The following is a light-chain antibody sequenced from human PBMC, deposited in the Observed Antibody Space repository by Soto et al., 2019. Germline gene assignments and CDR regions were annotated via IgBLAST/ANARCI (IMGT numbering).Light chain of an antibody. CDR3: QQYGSSPLLS. V-gene: IGKV3-20*01. CDR2: GAS. Sequence: EIVMTQSPGTLSLSPGERATLSCRASQCVSSTYLAWYQQKPGQAPRLLIYGASNRATGIPDRFSGSGSGTDFALTISRLEPEDFAVYFCQQYGSSPLLSFGGGTKVDIK. J-gene: IGKJ4*01. CDR1: QCVSSTY.